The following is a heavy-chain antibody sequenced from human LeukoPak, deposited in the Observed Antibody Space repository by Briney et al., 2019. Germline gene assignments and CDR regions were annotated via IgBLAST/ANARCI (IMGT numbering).Heavy chain of an antibody. CDR2: IKPDGSDT. CDR1: GFTFSRYA. D-gene: IGHD3-22*01. V-gene: IGHV3-23*01. CDR3: ARDVVTMIVVDHFDY. J-gene: IGHJ4*02. Sequence: GGSLRLSCAASGFTFSRYAMSWVRQAPGKGLVWVSRIKPDGSDTNYADSVKGRFTISRDNSKNTLYLQMNSLRAEDTAVYYCARDVVTMIVVDHFDYWGQGTLVTVSS.